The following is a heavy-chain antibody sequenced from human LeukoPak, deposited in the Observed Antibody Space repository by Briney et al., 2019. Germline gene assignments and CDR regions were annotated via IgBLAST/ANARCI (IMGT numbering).Heavy chain of an antibody. J-gene: IGHJ4*02. CDR1: GDSISSYY. CDR2: IYYTGST. CDR3: ARGLQLWLLDY. Sequence: SETLSLTCTVSGDSISSYYWTWIRQPPGKGLEWIGSIYYTGSTNYNSSLKSRVTISILTSKNQFSLKLSSVTAADTAVYYCARGLQLWLLDYWGQGTLVTVSS. D-gene: IGHD5-18*01. V-gene: IGHV4-59*01.